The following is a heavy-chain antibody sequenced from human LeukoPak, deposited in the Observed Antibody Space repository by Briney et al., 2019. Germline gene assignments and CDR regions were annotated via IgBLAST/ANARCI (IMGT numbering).Heavy chain of an antibody. CDR3: ARGPYISSWYHYFDY. CDR1: GFTFSDYA. V-gene: IGHV3-30-3*01. J-gene: IGHJ4*02. Sequence: GGSLRLSCAASGFTFSDYAMHWVRQAPGKGLEWVAVMSYDGSNKYYADSVKGRFTISRDNSKNTLYLQMDSLRAEDTAVYYCARGPYISSWYHYFDYWGQGALVTVSS. D-gene: IGHD6-13*01. CDR2: MSYDGSNK.